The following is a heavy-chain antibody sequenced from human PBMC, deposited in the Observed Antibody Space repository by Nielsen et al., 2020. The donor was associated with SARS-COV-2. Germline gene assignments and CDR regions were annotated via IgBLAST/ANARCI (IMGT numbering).Heavy chain of an antibody. V-gene: IGHV3-30*18. D-gene: IGHD2-15*01. CDR1: GFTFSTYG. CDR3: AKDWTAIVVVPSGGVDY. CDR2: ILYDGSNK. J-gene: IGHJ4*02. Sequence: GGSLRLSCAASGFTFSTYGMHWVRQAPGKGLEWVAAILYDGSNKYYVDSVKGRFTISRDNSKNTLYLQMSSLREEDTAVYYCAKDWTAIVVVPSGGVDYWGQGTLVTVSP.